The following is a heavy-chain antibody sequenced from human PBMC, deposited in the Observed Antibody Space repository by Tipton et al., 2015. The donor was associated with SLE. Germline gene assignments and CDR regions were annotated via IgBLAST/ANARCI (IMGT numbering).Heavy chain of an antibody. CDR1: GGSLSSYY. CDR2: IYYSGST. CDR3: ASPLDYYDSSHDAFDI. V-gene: IGHV4-59*01. J-gene: IGHJ3*02. D-gene: IGHD3-22*01. Sequence: TLSLTCTVSGGSLSSYYWSWIRQPPGKGLEWFGYIYYSGSTNYNPSLKSRVTISVDTSKNQFSLKLSSVTAADTAVYYCASPLDYYDSSHDAFDIWGQGTMVTVSS.